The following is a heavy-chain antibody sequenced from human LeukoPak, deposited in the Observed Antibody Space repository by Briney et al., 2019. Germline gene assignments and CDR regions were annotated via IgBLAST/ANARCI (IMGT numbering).Heavy chain of an antibody. V-gene: IGHV3-30-3*01. CDR2: ISYDGSNK. CDR3: ARVNPQRPDCSSTSCFVDAFDI. J-gene: IGHJ3*02. CDR1: GFTFSRYA. D-gene: IGHD2-2*01. Sequence: GGSLRLSCAASGFTFSRYAMHWVRQAPGKGLEWVAVISYDGSNKYYADSVKGRFTISRDNAKNSLSLQMNSLRAEDTAVYYCARVNPQRPDCSSTSCFVDAFDIWGQGTMVTVSS.